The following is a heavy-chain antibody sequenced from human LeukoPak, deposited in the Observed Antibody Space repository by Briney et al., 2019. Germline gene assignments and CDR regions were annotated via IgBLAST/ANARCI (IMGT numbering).Heavy chain of an antibody. J-gene: IGHJ4*02. D-gene: IGHD1-7*01. CDR2: ISAYNGNT. V-gene: IGHV1-18*01. Sequence: ASVTVSCKASGYTFTSYGISWVRQAPGQGLEWMGWISAYNGNTNYAQKLQGRVTMTTDTSTSTAYMEPRSLRSDDTAVYYCARVRNLVPREYWGQGTLVTVSS. CDR1: GYTFTSYG. CDR3: ARVRNLVPREY.